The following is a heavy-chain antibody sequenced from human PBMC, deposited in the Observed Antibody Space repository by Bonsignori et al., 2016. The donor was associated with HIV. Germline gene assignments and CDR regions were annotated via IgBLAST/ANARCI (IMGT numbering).Heavy chain of an antibody. CDR1: GFRFSSYA. J-gene: IGHJ4*02. Sequence: GGSLRLSCAASGFRFSSYAMSWVRQAPGKGLEWVSGIYSSGSGTYYPDSVKGRFTISRDNSKNTLYLQMDSLRVEDTAIYYCAKVGVDSSGHYARDYFVDWGQGTLVTVSS. CDR3: AKVGVDSSGHYARDYFVD. CDR2: IYSSGSGT. V-gene: IGHV3-23*03. D-gene: IGHD3-22*01.